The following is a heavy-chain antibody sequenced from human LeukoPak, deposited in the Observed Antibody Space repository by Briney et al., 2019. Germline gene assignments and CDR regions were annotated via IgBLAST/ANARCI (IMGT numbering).Heavy chain of an antibody. J-gene: IGHJ4*02. V-gene: IGHV3-21*01. Sequence: GGSLRLSCAASGFTFSSYNMNWVRQAPGKGLEWVTSISSSSSYIYYADSVKGRFTISRDNAKNSLYLQMNSLRAEDTAVYYCATDIVVVPAARPFDYWGQGTLVTVSS. CDR1: GFTFSSYN. D-gene: IGHD2-2*01. CDR2: ISSSSSYI. CDR3: ATDIVVVPAARPFDY.